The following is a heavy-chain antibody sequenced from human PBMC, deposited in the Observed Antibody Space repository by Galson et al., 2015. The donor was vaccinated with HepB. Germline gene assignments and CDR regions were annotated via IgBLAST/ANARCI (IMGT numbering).Heavy chain of an antibody. V-gene: IGHV4-31*03. D-gene: IGHD5-18*01. CDR3: AREGGHPRGYIFGNWFDP. CDR2: MYYSGST. Sequence: TLSLTCTVSGGSISSGGYYWSWIRQHPGKGLEWIGYMYYSGSTNYNPSLKSRGTISADTSKNQFSLQLSSVAAADTAVYYCAREGGHPRGYIFGNWFDPWGQGILVTVSS. CDR1: GGSISSGGYY. J-gene: IGHJ5*02.